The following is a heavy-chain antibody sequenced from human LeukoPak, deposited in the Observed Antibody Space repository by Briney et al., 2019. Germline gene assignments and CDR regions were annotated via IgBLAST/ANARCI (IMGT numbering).Heavy chain of an antibody. V-gene: IGHV3-64*01. CDR1: GFTFSSYA. J-gene: IGHJ6*02. D-gene: IGHD6-6*01. CDR2: ISSNGGST. CDR3: ARGSIAARVYYYYGMDV. Sequence: PGGSLRLSCAASGFTFSSYAMHWVRQAPGKGLEYVSAISSNGGSTYYANSVKGRFTISRDNSKNTLYLQMGSLRAEDMAVYYCARGSIAARVYYYYGMDVWGQGTTVTVSS.